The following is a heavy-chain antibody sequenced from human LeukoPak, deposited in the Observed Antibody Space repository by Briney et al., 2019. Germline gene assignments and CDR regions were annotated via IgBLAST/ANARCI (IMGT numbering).Heavy chain of an antibody. V-gene: IGHV4-59*01. CDR2: TFYNGNN. Sequence: SETLSLTCTVSGVSINPYYWGWIRQPPGKGLEWIGYTFYNGNNNYNPSLRSRVTTSVDMSKNQFCLRLNSVTAADTAVYFCARGRQNCGGGICRQRRFDYWGQGTLVTVSS. CDR3: ARGRQNCGGGICRQRRFDY. CDR1: GVSINPYY. J-gene: IGHJ4*02. D-gene: IGHD2-15*01.